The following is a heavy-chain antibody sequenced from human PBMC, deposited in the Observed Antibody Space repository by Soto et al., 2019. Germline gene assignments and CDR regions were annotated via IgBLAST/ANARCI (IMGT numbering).Heavy chain of an antibody. V-gene: IGHV1-69*12. CDR2: IIPIFGTA. CDR1: GVTFSSYA. D-gene: IGHD6-13*01. J-gene: IGHJ4*02. Sequence: QVQLVQSGAEVKKPGSSVTVSCKASGVTFSSYAISWVRQAPVQGLEWMGGIIPIFGTANYAQKFQGRVTITADESTSTAYMELSSLRSEDTAVYYCARDRSSSWYSHLDYWGQGTLVTVYS. CDR3: ARDRSSSWYSHLDY.